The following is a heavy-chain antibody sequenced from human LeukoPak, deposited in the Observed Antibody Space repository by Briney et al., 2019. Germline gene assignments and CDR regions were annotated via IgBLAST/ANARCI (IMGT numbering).Heavy chain of an antibody. CDR2: ISWNSGSI. D-gene: IGHD3-10*01. CDR1: GFTFDDYA. Sequence: GGSLRLSCAASGFTFDDYAMHWVRQAPGKGLEWVSGISWNSGSIGYADSVKGRFTISRDNAKNSLYLQMNSLRAEDTALYYCAIYRGGSGGYYHWGQGTLVTVSS. CDR3: AIYRGGSGGYYH. V-gene: IGHV3-9*01. J-gene: IGHJ4*02.